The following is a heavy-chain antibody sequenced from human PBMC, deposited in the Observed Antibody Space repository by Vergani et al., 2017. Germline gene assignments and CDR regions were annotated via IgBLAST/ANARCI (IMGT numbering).Heavy chain of an antibody. D-gene: IGHD3-9*01. Sequence: EVQLVESGGGLVQPGGSLRLSCAASGFTFSSYSMNWVRQAPGKGLEWVSYISSSSSTIYYADSVKGRFTISRDNAKNSLYLQMNSLRDEDPAVYYCASSDYDILTGYPLAFDIWGQGTMVTVSS. V-gene: IGHV3-48*02. J-gene: IGHJ3*02. CDR2: ISSSSSTI. CDR1: GFTFSSYS. CDR3: ASSDYDILTGYPLAFDI.